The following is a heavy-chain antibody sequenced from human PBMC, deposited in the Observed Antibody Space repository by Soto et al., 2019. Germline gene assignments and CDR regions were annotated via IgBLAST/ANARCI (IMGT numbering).Heavy chain of an antibody. D-gene: IGHD1-20*01. J-gene: IGHJ4*02. Sequence: SETLSLTCAVSGASISGSYYYWAWLRQSPGKGPEWIGSVFYTGFTSSHPPLESRVSVSVDPSKRQFSLKLSAVTAADTAVYYCATSQKGYNWNYFDHWGQGALVTVSS. CDR2: VFYTGFT. V-gene: IGHV4-39*01. CDR3: ATSQKGYNWNYFDH. CDR1: GASISGSYYY.